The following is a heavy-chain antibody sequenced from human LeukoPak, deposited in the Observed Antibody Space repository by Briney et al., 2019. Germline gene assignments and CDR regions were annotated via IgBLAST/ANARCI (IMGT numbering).Heavy chain of an antibody. Sequence: ASVKVSCEASGYTFTGYYMHWVRQAPGQGLEWMGRINPNSGGTNYAQKFQGRVTMTRDTSISTAYMELSRLRSDDTAVYYCARDPTMVWGVSITYRFDPWGQGTLVTVSS. D-gene: IGHD3-10*01. CDR1: GYTFTGYY. CDR3: ARDPTMVWGVSITYRFDP. CDR2: INPNSGGT. V-gene: IGHV1-2*06. J-gene: IGHJ5*02.